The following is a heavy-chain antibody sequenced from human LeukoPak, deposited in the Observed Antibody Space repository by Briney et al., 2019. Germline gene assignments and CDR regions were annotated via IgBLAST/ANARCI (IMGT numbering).Heavy chain of an antibody. Sequence: GGSLRLSCAASGFTFSSYSMNWVRQAPGKGLEWVSYISSSSSTIYYADSVKGRFTISRDNAKNSLYLQMNSLRAEDTAVYFCARDPSWLTTVSYYYYYYYMDVWGKGTTVTVSS. V-gene: IGHV3-48*01. CDR3: ARDPSWLTTVSYYYYYYYMDV. J-gene: IGHJ6*03. CDR2: ISSSSSTI. CDR1: GFTFSSYS. D-gene: IGHD4-17*01.